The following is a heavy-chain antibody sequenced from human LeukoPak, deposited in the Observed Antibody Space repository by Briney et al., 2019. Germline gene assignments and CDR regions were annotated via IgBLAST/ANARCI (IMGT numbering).Heavy chain of an antibody. J-gene: IGHJ5*02. D-gene: IGHD6-13*01. V-gene: IGHV1-18*04. CDR1: GYTFTIYG. Sequence: ASVTVSSKASGYTFTIYGISWVRHAPGQGLEWMGWISAYNGNTNYAQKLQGRVTMTTDTSTSTAYMELRSLRSDDTAVYYCARGWGYSSPRWFDHWGQGTLVTVSS. CDR2: ISAYNGNT. CDR3: ARGWGYSSPRWFDH.